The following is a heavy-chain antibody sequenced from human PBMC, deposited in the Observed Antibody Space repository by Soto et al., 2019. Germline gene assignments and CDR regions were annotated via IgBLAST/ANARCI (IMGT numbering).Heavy chain of an antibody. CDR3: ASLVLLPGIAAAGRYY. Sequence: GGSLRLSCAASGFTFSSYAMSWDRQALGKGREWVSAISGSGGSTYYADSVKGRFTISRDNSKNTLYLQMNSLRAEDTAVYYCASLVLLPGIAAAGRYYWGRGTLVTGSS. CDR2: ISGSGGST. CDR1: GFTFSSYA. J-gene: IGHJ4*02. V-gene: IGHV3-23*01. D-gene: IGHD6-13*01.